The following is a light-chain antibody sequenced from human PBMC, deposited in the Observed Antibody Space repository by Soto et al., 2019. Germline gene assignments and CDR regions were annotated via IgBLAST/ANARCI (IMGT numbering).Light chain of an antibody. J-gene: IGKJ4*01. CDR1: QSVSRIY. V-gene: IGKV3-20*01. Sequence: DIVLTQTPGTLSLSPGERATLSCRASQSVSRIYLAWYQRKPGQAPGLLIYGASIRATGIPYRFSGSGSGTDFTLTISRLEPEDFAVYYCQQYGSSPLTFGGGTKVEIK. CDR2: GAS. CDR3: QQYGSSPLT.